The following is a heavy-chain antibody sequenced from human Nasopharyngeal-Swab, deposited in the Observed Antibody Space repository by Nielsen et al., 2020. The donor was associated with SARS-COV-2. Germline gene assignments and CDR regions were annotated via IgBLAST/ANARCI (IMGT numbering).Heavy chain of an antibody. D-gene: IGHD1-26*01. CDR3: ARETPIVGANWFDP. Sequence: WIRQPPGKGLEWIGSIYYSGSTYYNPSLKSRVTISVDTSKNQFSLKLSSVTAADTAVYYCARETPIVGANWFDPWGQGTPVTVSS. J-gene: IGHJ5*02. CDR2: IYYSGST. V-gene: IGHV4-39*07.